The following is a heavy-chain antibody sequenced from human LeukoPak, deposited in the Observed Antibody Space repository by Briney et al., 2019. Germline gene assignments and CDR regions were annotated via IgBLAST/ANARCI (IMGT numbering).Heavy chain of an antibody. J-gene: IGHJ5*02. Sequence: SETLSLTCTVSGGSISSTSYYWGWIRQPPGKGLEWIASFYYSGTTYYNPSLKSRVTISIDTSKNQFSLKLTSVTAADTAVYYCARASGITGTKGPFDPWGQGTLVTVSS. V-gene: IGHV4-39*07. CDR2: FYYSGTT. CDR3: ARASGITGTKGPFDP. D-gene: IGHD1-7*01. CDR1: GGSISSTSYY.